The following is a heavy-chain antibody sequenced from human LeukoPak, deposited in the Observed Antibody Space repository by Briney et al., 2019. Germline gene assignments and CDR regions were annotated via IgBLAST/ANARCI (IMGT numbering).Heavy chain of an antibody. Sequence: GGSLRLSCAASGFTFSSYAMSWVRQAPGKGLEWVSAISGSGGSTYYADSVKGRFTISRDNSKNTLHLQMNSLRAEDTAVYYCAKDKNVLLWFGESSHYYGMDVWGQGTTVTVSS. J-gene: IGHJ6*02. CDR2: ISGSGGST. V-gene: IGHV3-23*01. D-gene: IGHD3-10*01. CDR3: AKDKNVLLWFGESSHYYGMDV. CDR1: GFTFSSYA.